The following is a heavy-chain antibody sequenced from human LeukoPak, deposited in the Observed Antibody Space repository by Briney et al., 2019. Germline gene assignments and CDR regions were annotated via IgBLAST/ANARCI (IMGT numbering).Heavy chain of an antibody. J-gene: IGHJ4*02. V-gene: IGHV4-59*08. CDR2: IFYSGST. CDR1: GGSISSYY. D-gene: IGHD1-26*01. CDR3: ARQYSGSYSYSDY. Sequence: SETLSLTCTVSGGSISSYYWSWIRQPPGKGLEWIGYIFYSGSTYYNPSLHSRVTISVDTSKNQFFLQLRSVTAADTAVYYCARQYSGSYSYSDYWGQGALVTVSS.